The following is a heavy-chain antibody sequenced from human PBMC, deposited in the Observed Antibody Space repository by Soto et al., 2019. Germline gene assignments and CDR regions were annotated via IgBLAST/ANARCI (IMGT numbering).Heavy chain of an antibody. Sequence: QVQLQQWGAGLLKPSETLSLTCAVYGGSFSGYYWSWIRQPPGKGLEWIGEINHSGSTNYNPSLKSRVTISVDTSKNQFSLKLSSVTAADTAVYYCGQGKDILTGYYEYWGQGTLVTVSS. V-gene: IGHV4-34*01. CDR2: INHSGST. D-gene: IGHD3-9*01. CDR1: GGSFSGYY. J-gene: IGHJ4*02. CDR3: GQGKDILTGYYEY.